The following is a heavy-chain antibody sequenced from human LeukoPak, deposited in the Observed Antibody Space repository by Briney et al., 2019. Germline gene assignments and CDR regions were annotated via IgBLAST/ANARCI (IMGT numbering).Heavy chain of an antibody. D-gene: IGHD5-18*01. J-gene: IGHJ4*02. Sequence: GESLKISCKGSGYTFTNYWIGWVRQMPGKGLEWMGIVYPGDSDTRYSPSFEGQVTISADKSISTAYLQWSSLKASDTAMYYCARHRGYSYGCADYWGQGALVTVSS. CDR2: VYPGDSDT. CDR1: GYTFTNYW. CDR3: ARHRGYSYGCADY. V-gene: IGHV5-51*01.